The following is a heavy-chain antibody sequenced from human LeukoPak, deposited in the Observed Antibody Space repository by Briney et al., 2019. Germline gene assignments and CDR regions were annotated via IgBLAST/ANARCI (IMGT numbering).Heavy chain of an antibody. Sequence: SGGSLRLSCAASGFTFSSYAMYWVRQAPGKGLEWVAATSGSGVNSYYADSVRGRFTISRDNSQNTLYLQMDSLRAEDTALYYCAKEYSGYDFDYWGQGTLVTVSS. J-gene: IGHJ4*02. D-gene: IGHD5-12*01. CDR1: GFTFSSYA. CDR3: AKEYSGYDFDY. CDR2: TSGSGVNS. V-gene: IGHV3-23*01.